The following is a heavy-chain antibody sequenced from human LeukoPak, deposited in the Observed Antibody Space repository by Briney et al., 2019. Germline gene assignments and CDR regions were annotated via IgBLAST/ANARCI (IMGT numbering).Heavy chain of an antibody. CDR2: ISSSSSYI. Sequence: GSLRLSCAASGFTFSSYSMNWVRQAPGNGLEWVSSISSSSSYIYYADSVKGRFTISRDNAKNSLYLQMNSLRAEDTAVYYCARDLTATIVVARRGFDYWGQGTLVTVSS. J-gene: IGHJ4*02. V-gene: IGHV3-21*01. D-gene: IGHD3-22*01. CDR3: ARDLTATIVVARRGFDY. CDR1: GFTFSSYS.